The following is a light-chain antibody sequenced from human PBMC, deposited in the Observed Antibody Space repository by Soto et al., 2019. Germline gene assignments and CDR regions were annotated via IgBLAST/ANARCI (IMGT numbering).Light chain of an antibody. CDR1: QSVSSAY. Sequence: EIVLTQSPGTLSLSPGERATLSCRASQSVSSAYLAWYQQIPGQAPRLLIYGASSRATGIPDRFSGSGSGKDFTLTISRLEPEDCEVYYCQQSGSSFYTFGQGTKLEIK. V-gene: IGKV3-20*01. J-gene: IGKJ2*01. CDR3: QQSGSSFYT. CDR2: GAS.